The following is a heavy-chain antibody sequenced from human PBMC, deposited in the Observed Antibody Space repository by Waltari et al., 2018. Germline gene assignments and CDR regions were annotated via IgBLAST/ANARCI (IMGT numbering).Heavy chain of an antibody. V-gene: IGHV3-33*01. D-gene: IGHD3-3*01. CDR3: AREADDVLSGYYNY. Sequence: QVQLVESGGGVVQTGRSLRLSCAASGFTFSSYGMQWVRPAPGKGLEGVAGRWYDVSNKYHAESVNGRFTISRDNSKNTLELQMNSLIAEDTAVDYCAREADDVLSGYYNYWGQGTLVTGSS. J-gene: IGHJ4*02. CDR1: GFTFSSYG. CDR2: RWYDVSNK.